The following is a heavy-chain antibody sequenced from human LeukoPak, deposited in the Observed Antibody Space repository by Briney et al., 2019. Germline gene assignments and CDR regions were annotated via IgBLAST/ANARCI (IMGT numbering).Heavy chain of an antibody. D-gene: IGHD4-17*01. CDR3: AKDLRYGDQK. Sequence: GGSLRLSCTASGFTFSSYAMSRVRQAPGKGLEWVSAISGSGSNTYYADSVKGRFTISRDNSKNTLYLQMNSLRAEDTAVYYCAKDLRYGDQKGGQGTLVTVSS. CDR2: ISGSGSNT. V-gene: IGHV3-23*01. CDR1: GFTFSSYA. J-gene: IGHJ4*02.